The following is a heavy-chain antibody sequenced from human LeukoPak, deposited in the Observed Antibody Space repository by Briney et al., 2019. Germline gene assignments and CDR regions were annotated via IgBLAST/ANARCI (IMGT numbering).Heavy chain of an antibody. CDR3: ACSGCESDY. J-gene: IGHJ4*02. CDR2: IYYSGST. D-gene: IGHD2-15*01. V-gene: IGHV4-39*01. CDR1: GGSISSSSSY. Sequence: SETLSLTCTVSGGSISSSSSYWGWVRQPPGKGLEWIGSIYYSGSTYYNPSLQSRVTLSVDTSKNQFSLKLSSVTAADTAVYYCACSGCESDYWGQGTLVTVSS.